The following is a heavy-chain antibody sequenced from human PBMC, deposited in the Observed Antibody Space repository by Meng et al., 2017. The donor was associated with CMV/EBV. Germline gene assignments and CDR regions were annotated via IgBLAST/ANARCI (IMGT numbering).Heavy chain of an antibody. CDR3: ARDDDQIAGLDY. D-gene: IGHD6-13*01. CDR2: ISYDGSNK. Sequence: GESLKISCAASGFTFSSYAMHWVRQAPGKGLEWVAVISYDGSNKYYADSVKGRFTTSRDNSKNTLYLQMNSLRAEDTAVYYCARDDDQIAGLDYWGQGTLVTVSS. V-gene: IGHV3-30*04. J-gene: IGHJ4*02. CDR1: GFTFSSYA.